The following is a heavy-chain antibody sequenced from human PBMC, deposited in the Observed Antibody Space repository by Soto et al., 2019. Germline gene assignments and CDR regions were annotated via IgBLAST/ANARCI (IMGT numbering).Heavy chain of an antibody. D-gene: IGHD6-6*01. V-gene: IGHV4-4*02. Sequence: PSDELSLSCAGSGDAMSRSNWWSWVRQPPGKGLEWIGEIYHTGSTNYNPSLKSRVTISLDNSKNQFFLKLTSVTAADTAVYYCAREKIGARYGYWGQGAQVTVSS. CDR3: AREKIGARYGY. CDR1: GDAMSRSNW. J-gene: IGHJ4*02. CDR2: IYHTGST.